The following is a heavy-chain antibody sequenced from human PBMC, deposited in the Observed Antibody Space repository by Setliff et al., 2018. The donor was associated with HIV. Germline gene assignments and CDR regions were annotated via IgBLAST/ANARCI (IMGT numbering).Heavy chain of an antibody. CDR1: GGSFNGYY. CDR3: ARARRAGSGPKYFQH. J-gene: IGHJ1*01. D-gene: IGHD2-15*01. V-gene: IGHV4-34*01. Sequence: SETLSLTCAVYGGSFNGYYWSWIRPPPGKGLEWIGEINHSGSTNYNPSLKSRVTMSVDKSKNQFSRRLSSVTAADTAVYYCARARRAGSGPKYFQHWGQGTLVTVSS. CDR2: INHSGST.